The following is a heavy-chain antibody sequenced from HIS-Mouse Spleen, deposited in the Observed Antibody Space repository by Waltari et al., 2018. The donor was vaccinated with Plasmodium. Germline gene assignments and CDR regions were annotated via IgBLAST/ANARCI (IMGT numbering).Heavy chain of an antibody. CDR2: ISSSSSTR. Sequence: EVQLVESGGGLVQPGGSLRLSCAASGFTFSSYSMNWVRQAPGKGLEWVSYISSSSSTRYYADSVKGRFTISRDNAKNSLYLQMNSLRAEDTAVYYCARADGSYWYFDLWGRGTLVTVSS. D-gene: IGHD1-26*01. CDR3: ARADGSYWYFDL. V-gene: IGHV3-48*01. J-gene: IGHJ2*01. CDR1: GFTFSSYS.